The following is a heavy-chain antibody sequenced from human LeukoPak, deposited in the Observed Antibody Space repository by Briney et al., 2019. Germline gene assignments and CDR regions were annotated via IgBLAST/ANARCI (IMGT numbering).Heavy chain of an antibody. D-gene: IGHD5-18*01. CDR1: GYTLTELS. CDR2: FDPEDGET. CDR3: ATDKKYSCGHGLDY. J-gene: IGHJ4*02. V-gene: IGHV1-24*01. Sequence: ASVKVSCKVSGYTLTELSMHWVRQAPGKGLEWMGGFDPEDGETIYARKFQGRVTMTEDTSTDTAYMELSSLRSEDTAVYYCATDKKYSCGHGLDYWGQGTLVTVSS.